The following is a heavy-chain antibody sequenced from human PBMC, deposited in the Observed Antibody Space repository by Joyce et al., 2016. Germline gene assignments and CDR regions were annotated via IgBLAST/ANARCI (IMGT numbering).Heavy chain of an antibody. V-gene: IGHV4-30-4*01. D-gene: IGHD2-2*01. CDR1: GGSISSDDYY. CDR3: AREDNTSHYAMDV. J-gene: IGHJ6*02. CDR2: IFYSGST. Sequence: QVQLQESGPGLVKPSQTLSLTCTVSGGSISSDDYYWSWIRQPPGKGLDWIGYIFYSGSTYSNPSLKSRITMSVDTSKNQFSLKLSSVTAADTAVYYCAREDNTSHYAMDVWGQGTTVTVSS.